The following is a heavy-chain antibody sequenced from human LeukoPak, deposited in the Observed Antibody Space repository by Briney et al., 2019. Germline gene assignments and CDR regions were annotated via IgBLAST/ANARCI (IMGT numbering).Heavy chain of an antibody. CDR3: AKVGYCDAGPCYFDS. J-gene: IGHJ4*02. CDR2: MFHSGNT. D-gene: IGHD2-15*01. V-gene: IGHV4-38-2*02. Sequence: PSETLSLTCTVSGYFISSGYYWGWIRQSPGKGLEWIGTMFHSGNTYYNPSLNSRVTLSVDTSKNQFSLELNSVTAADTAVYYCAKVGYCDAGPCYFDSWGQGTLATVSS. CDR1: GYFISSGYY.